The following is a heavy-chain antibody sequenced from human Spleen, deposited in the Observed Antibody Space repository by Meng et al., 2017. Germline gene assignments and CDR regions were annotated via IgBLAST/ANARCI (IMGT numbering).Heavy chain of an antibody. CDR1: GFSLKRNGVG. CDR2: IYWDDDK. J-gene: IGHJ4*02. Sequence: WTVSGPTWVKPTQPSPLTCSFSGFSLKRNGVGVGWMRQPPGKALEWLALIYWDDDKRYSPSLKSRLTITRDTSKNQVVLTMANMNHVDTATYYCAHTSGHPDCFDSWGQGTLVTVSS. V-gene: IGHV2-5*02. D-gene: IGHD1-1*01. CDR3: AHTSGHPDCFDS.